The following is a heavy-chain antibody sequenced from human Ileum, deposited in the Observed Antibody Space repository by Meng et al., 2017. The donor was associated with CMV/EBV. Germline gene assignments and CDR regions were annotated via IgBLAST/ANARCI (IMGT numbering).Heavy chain of an antibody. CDR2: ISATGTST. J-gene: IGHJ4*02. V-gene: IGHV3-23*01. D-gene: IGHD1-26*01. CDR3: AKDSISVLGPSSD. Sequence: ASGFTFSNYAMSLVRQAPGKGLEWVSSISATGTSTYSADSLKGRFTISRDNSRNTLYLQMNGLRVEDTAFYFCAKDSISVLGPSSDWGQGTLVTVSS. CDR1: GFTFSNYA.